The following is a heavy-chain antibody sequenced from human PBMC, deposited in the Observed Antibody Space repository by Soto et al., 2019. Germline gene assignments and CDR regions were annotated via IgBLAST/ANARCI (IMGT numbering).Heavy chain of an antibody. CDR1: GGSINSYY. Sequence: SETLSLTCTVSGGSINSYYWSWIRQPPGKCLEWIGYVYYTGSTNYNPSLKSRVTISVDTSKNQFSLRLSSVTAADTAVYYCARYYCTSTTCFYFDYWGQGTLVTVSS. CDR2: VYYTGST. J-gene: IGHJ4*02. CDR3: ARYYCTSTTCFYFDY. D-gene: IGHD2-2*01. V-gene: IGHV4-59*01.